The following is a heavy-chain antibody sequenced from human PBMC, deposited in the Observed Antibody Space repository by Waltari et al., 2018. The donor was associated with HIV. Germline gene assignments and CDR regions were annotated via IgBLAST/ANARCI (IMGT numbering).Heavy chain of an antibody. CDR2: IKSKSDGGTT. V-gene: IGHV3-15*01. CDR3: RTSSDYGDPPVDY. Sequence: EVQLLESGGGLVKPGGSLRLSCAASGFTLSNAWMSWVRQAPGKGLEWVGRIKSKSDGGTTYAAPVKGRFIISRNDSKNMLYLQMKSLKTEDTAVYYCRTSSDYGDPPVDYWGQGTLVTVSS. CDR1: GFTLSNAW. D-gene: IGHD4-17*01. J-gene: IGHJ4*02.